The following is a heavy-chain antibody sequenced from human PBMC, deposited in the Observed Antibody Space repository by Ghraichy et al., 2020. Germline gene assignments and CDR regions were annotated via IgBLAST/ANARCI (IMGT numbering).Heavy chain of an antibody. CDR1: GFIFSNYD. CDR3: ARQLEAGPYQLLRY. V-gene: IGHV3-23*01. D-gene: IGHD1-1*01. J-gene: IGHJ4*02. Sequence: GGSLRLSCMASGFIFSNYDMSWVRQVPGKGLQWVSAIGSRDGTTHYADFVEGRFTISRDNSRNTLYLQLNSLRVEDTAIYHCARQLEAGPYQLLRYWGQGSLVTVSS. CDR2: IGSRDGTT.